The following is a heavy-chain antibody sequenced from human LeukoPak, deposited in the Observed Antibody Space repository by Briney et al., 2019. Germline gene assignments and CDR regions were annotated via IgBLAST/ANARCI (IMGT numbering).Heavy chain of an antibody. D-gene: IGHD3-16*01. V-gene: IGHV3-30*18. J-gene: IGHJ4*02. CDR1: GFTFSSYG. CDR3: AKVDLGSVGSFDY. Sequence: GGSLRLSCAASGFTFSSYGMHWVRQAPGKGLEWVAVISYDGSNKYYADSVKGRFTISRDNSKNTLYLQMNSLRAEDTAVYYCAKVDLGSVGSFDYRGQGTLVTVSS. CDR2: ISYDGSNK.